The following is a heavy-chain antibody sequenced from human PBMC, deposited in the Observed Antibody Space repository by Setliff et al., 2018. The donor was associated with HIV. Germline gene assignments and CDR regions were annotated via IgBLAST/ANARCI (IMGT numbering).Heavy chain of an antibody. CDR1: GGTFSSYA. J-gene: IGHJ3*02. D-gene: IGHD3-3*01. Sequence: SVKVSCKASGGTFSSYAISWVRQAPGQGLEWMGGIIPIFGTANYAQKFQGRVTITADESTSTAYMELSSLRSEDTAVYFCTSYYTDYPRAFDIWGQGTMVTVSS. V-gene: IGHV1-69*13. CDR2: IIPIFGTA. CDR3: TSYYTDYPRAFDI.